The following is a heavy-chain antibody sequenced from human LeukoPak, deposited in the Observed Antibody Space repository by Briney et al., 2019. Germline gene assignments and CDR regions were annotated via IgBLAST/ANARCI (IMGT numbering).Heavy chain of an antibody. J-gene: IGHJ4*02. Sequence: SETLSLTCTVSGGSFTNYYWSWIRQPAGKGLEWIGRIHTSGSTDYNPSLKSRVTMSVDTSKNQFSLKLTSVTAADTALYYCARELYGSGLGPLWYWGQGTLVTVSS. D-gene: IGHD6-19*01. V-gene: IGHV4-4*07. CDR3: ARELYGSGLGPLWY. CDR1: GGSFTNYY. CDR2: IHTSGST.